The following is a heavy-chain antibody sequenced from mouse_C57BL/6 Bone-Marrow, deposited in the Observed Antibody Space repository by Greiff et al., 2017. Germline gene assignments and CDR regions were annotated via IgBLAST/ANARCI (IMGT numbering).Heavy chain of an antibody. CDR1: GYTFTSYW. J-gene: IGHJ1*03. CDR2: IYPGSGST. CDR3: ARPYYSNYWYFDV. V-gene: IGHV1-55*01. Sequence: VQLQQPGAELVKPGASVKMSCKASGYTFTSYWITWVKQRPGQGLEWLGDIYPGSGSTNYNEKFKSKATLTVDTSSSTAYMQLSSLTSEDSAVYDCARPYYSNYWYFDVWGTGTTVTVSS. D-gene: IGHD2-5*01.